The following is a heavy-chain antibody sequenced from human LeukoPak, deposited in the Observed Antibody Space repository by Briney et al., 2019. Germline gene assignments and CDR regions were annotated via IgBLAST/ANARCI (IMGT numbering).Heavy chain of an antibody. V-gene: IGHV4-34*01. D-gene: IGHD3-3*01. CDR1: GGSFNSYC. J-gene: IGHJ4*02. CDR2: INHSGVT. Sequence: TSETLSLTCAVYGGSFNSYCWTWIRRSPGKGLEWIGEINHSGVTNYNPSLKSRITMSVDTSKNQFALKLNSVTAADSAVYYCARGARLLGWFVVGRPPSAYCFDSWGLGTLVTVSS. CDR3: ARGARLLGWFVVGRPPSAYCFDS.